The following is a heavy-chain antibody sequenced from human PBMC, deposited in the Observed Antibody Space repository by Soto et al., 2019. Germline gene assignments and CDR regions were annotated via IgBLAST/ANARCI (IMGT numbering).Heavy chain of an antibody. CDR1: GYTFTGYY. J-gene: IGHJ5*02. D-gene: IGHD4-17*01. CDR3: ARVGYGGNRWFDP. V-gene: IGHV1-2*04. CDR2: INPNSGGT. Sequence: ASVKVSCKASGYTFTGYYMHWVRQAPGQGLEWMGWINPNSGGTNYAQKFQGWVTMTRDTSISTAYMELSRLRSDDTAVYYCARVGYGGNRWFDPWGQGTLVTVSS.